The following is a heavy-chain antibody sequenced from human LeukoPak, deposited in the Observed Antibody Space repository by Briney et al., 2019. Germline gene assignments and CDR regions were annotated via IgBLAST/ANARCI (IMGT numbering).Heavy chain of an antibody. Sequence: PGGSLRLSCAASGFTFNSYAMTWVRQAPAKGLEWVSAISGSGDSTYYADSVRGRFTISRDNSKNTLYLQMNSLRAEDTAVYYCARLREIPVFGVVTKSTSYFDYWGQGTLVTVSS. D-gene: IGHD3-3*01. CDR2: ISGSGDST. V-gene: IGHV3-23*01. CDR1: GFTFNSYA. CDR3: ARLREIPVFGVVTKSTSYFDY. J-gene: IGHJ4*02.